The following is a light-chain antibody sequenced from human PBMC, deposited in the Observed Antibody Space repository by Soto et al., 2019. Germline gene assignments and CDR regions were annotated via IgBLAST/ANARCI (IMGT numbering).Light chain of an antibody. CDR1: QSVSSSY. Sequence: EIVLTQSPGTLSLSPGERATLSCRASQSVSSSYLAWYQQKPGQAPRLLIYGASSRATGIPDRFSGSGSGTDFTLTISSLEPEDFAVYYCQQRSNWPTFGGGTKVDI. V-gene: IGKV3D-20*02. CDR3: QQRSNWPT. J-gene: IGKJ4*01. CDR2: GAS.